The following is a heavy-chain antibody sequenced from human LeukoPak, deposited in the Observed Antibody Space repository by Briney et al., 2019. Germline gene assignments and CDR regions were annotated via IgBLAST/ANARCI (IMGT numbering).Heavy chain of an antibody. V-gene: IGHV4-4*07. CDR3: ARYSYDSTSFDY. CDR1: GGSISSYY. CDR2: IYTSGST. J-gene: IGHJ4*02. Sequence: PSETLSLTCTVSGGSISSYYWSWIRQPAGKGLEWIGRIYTSGSTNYNPSLKSRVTISVDRSKNQFSLKLSSVTAADTAVYYCARYSYDSTSFDYWGQGTLVTVSS. D-gene: IGHD3-22*01.